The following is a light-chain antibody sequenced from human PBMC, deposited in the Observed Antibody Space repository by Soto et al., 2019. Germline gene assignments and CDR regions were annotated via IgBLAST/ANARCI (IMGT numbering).Light chain of an antibody. CDR2: QTS. Sequence: DIQMTQSPSTLSATAGDRVTITCRASQSISSWLAWYQHKPGKAPKLLIYQTSIRAAGIPARFSASGTGTDFTLTISDVQPEDFAVYYCHQRQSWPRTFGQGTKVDIK. J-gene: IGKJ1*01. V-gene: IGKV1-5*01. CDR1: QSISSW. CDR3: HQRQSWPRT.